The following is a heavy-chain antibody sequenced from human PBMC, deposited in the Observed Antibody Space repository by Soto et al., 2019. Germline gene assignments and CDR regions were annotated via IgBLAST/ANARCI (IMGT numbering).Heavy chain of an antibody. CDR3: AKGGYYSLFDI. J-gene: IGHJ3*02. CDR1: GFPFSSYA. D-gene: IGHD3-16*01. V-gene: IGHV3-23*01. Sequence: GSLRLSCVASGFPFSSYAMSWVRQTPGEGLEWVSGISGSGGRTYYADSVKGRFTISRDNSNNTLSLQMHILRVEDTAVYFCAKGGYYSLFDIWGQGTMVTVSS. CDR2: ISGSGGRT.